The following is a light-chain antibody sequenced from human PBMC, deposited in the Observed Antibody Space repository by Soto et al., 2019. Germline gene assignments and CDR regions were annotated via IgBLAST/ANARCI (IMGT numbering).Light chain of an antibody. V-gene: IGLV2-14*01. J-gene: IGLJ2*01. Sequence: QSALTQPASVSGSPGQSITISCTGTSSDVGGYNYVSWYQQHPGKAPKLMIYEVSDRPSGVSNRFSGSKSGNTASLTISGLQAEDEAVYYCSSCTTSSTLVFGGGTKLTVL. CDR1: SSDVGGYNY. CDR3: SSCTTSSTLV. CDR2: EVS.